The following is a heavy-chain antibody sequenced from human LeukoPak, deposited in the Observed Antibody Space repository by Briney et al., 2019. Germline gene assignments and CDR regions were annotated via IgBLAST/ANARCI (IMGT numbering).Heavy chain of an antibody. CDR2: IIPIFGTA. CDR1: GGTFSSYA. J-gene: IGHJ6*03. CDR3: ARVPVEWDDIVVVPAATTYYYYYMDV. V-gene: IGHV1-69*05. D-gene: IGHD2-2*01. Sequence: SVKVSCKASGGTFSSYAISWVRQAPGQGLEWMGGIIPIFGTANYAQKFQGRVTITTDESTSTAYMELGSLRSEDTAVYYCARVPVEWDDIVVVPAATTYYYYYMDVWGKGTTVTVSS.